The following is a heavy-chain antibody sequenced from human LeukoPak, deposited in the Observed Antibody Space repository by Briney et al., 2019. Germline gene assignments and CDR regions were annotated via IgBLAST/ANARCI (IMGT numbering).Heavy chain of an antibody. CDR1: GFTLSSYG. CDR3: AKDPLYYEYYFDY. D-gene: IGHD3-3*01. CDR2: ISYDGSNK. Sequence: PGRSLRLSCAASGFTLSSYGMHWVRQAPGKGLEWVAVISYDGSNKYYADSVKGRFTISRDNSKNTLYLQMNSLRAEDTAVYYCAKDPLYYEYYFDYWGQGTLVTVSS. V-gene: IGHV3-30*18. J-gene: IGHJ4*02.